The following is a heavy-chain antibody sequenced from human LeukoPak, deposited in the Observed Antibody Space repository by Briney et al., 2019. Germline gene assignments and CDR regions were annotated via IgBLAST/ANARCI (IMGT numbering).Heavy chain of an antibody. J-gene: IGHJ6*03. V-gene: IGHV1-8*01. CDR2: MNPNSGNT. Sequence: ASVRVSCKASGYTFTSYDINWVRQATGQGLEWMGWMNPNSGNTGYAQKFQGRVTMTRNTSISTAYMELSSLRSEDTAVYYCARGLPPYYYMDVWGKGTTVTVSS. CDR1: GYTFTSYD. CDR3: ARGLPPYYYMDV.